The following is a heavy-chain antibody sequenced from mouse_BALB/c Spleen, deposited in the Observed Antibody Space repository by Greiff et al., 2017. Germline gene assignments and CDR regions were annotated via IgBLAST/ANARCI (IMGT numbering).Heavy chain of an antibody. CDR1: GFTFSSYA. V-gene: IGHV5-6-5*01. CDR3: ARAVPEGGYFDV. CDR2: ISSGGST. J-gene: IGHJ1*01. Sequence: EVHLVESGGGLVKPGGSLKLSCAASGFTFSSYAMSWVRQTPEKRLEWVASISSGGSTYYPDSVKGRFTISRDNARNILYLQMSSLRSEDTAMYYCARAVPEGGYFDVWGAGTTVTVSS.